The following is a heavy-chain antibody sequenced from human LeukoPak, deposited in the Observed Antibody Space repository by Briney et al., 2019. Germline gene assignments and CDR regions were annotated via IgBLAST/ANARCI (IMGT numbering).Heavy chain of an antibody. Sequence: SETLSLTCTVSGGSITSHYWTWIRQSPGKGLEYIAYINYSGDTNYNPSLRSRVTISVDTSKNQSSLKLSSVSAADTAVYYCARLFGDTALRVHYHYMDVWGKGTTVTVSS. CDR3: ARLFGDTALRVHYHYMDV. J-gene: IGHJ6*03. D-gene: IGHD3-3*01. CDR1: GGSITSHY. V-gene: IGHV4-59*11. CDR2: INYSGDT.